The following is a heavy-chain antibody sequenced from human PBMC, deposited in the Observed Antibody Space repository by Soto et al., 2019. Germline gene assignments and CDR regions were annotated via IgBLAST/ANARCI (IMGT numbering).Heavy chain of an antibody. J-gene: IGHJ6*02. CDR2: INPNSGGT. CDR3: ARDHTPYSNYARYYYYGMDV. Sequence: RASVKVSCKASGYTFTGYYMHWVRQAPGQGLEWMRWINPNSGGTNYAQKFQGWVTMTRDTSISTAYMELSRLRSDDTAVYYCARDHTPYSNYARYYYYGMDVWGQGTTVTVSS. CDR1: GYTFTGYY. D-gene: IGHD4-4*01. V-gene: IGHV1-2*04.